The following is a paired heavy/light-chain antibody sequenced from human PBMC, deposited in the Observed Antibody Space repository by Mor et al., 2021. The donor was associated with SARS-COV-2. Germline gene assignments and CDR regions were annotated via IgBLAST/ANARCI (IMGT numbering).Heavy chain of an antibody. CDR2: INPSGGST. V-gene: IGHV1-46*01. Sequence: QVQLVQSGAEVKKPGASVKVSCKASGYTFTSYYMHWVRQAPGQGLEWMGIINPSGGSTSYAQKFQGRVTMTRDTSTSTVYMELSSLRSEDTAVYYCARDPGEHIVVVTGIDYWGQGTLVTVSS. CDR1: GYTFTSYY. J-gene: IGHJ4*02. CDR3: ARDPGEHIVVVTGIDY. D-gene: IGHD2-21*02.
Light chain of an antibody. CDR1: SSNIGSNT. J-gene: IGLJ3*02. CDR2: SNN. Sequence: QSVLTQPPSASGTPGQRVTISCSGSSSNIGSNTVNWYQQLPGTAPKLLIYSNNQRPSGVPDRFSGSKSGTSASLAISGLQSEDEADYYCAAWDDSLNGPWVFGGGTKLTVL. CDR3: AAWDDSLNGPWV. V-gene: IGLV1-44*01.